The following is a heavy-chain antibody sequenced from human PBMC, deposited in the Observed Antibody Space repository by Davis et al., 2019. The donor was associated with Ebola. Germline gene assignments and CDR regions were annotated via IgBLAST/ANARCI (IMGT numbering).Heavy chain of an antibody. V-gene: IGHV3-30*18. CDR2: ISYDGSNK. D-gene: IGHD6-19*01. J-gene: IGHJ4*02. CDR3: AKAYSSGWYGNYFDY. CDR1: GFTFSSYG. Sequence: GESLKISCAASGFTFSSYGIHWVRQAPGKGLEWVAVISYDGSNKYYADSVKGRFTISRDNSKNTLYLQMNSLRAEDTAVLYCAKAYSSGWYGNYFDYWGQGTLVTVSS.